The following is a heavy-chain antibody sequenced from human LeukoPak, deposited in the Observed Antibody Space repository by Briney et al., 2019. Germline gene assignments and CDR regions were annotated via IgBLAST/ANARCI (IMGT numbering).Heavy chain of an antibody. CDR2: IKQDGSEK. D-gene: IGHD4-17*01. CDR1: GFTFSSYW. Sequence: GGSLRLSCAASGFTFSSYWMSWVRQAPGKGLEWVANIKQDGSEKYYVDSVKGRFTISRDNAKNSLYLQMNSLRAEDTAVYYCARDLRYGDYVIVEWFDPWGQGTLVTVSS. CDR3: ARDLRYGDYVIVEWFDP. V-gene: IGHV3-7*01. J-gene: IGHJ5*02.